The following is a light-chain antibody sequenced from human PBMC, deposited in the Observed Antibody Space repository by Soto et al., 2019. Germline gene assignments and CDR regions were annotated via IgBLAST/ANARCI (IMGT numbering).Light chain of an antibody. CDR1: QSVSSN. Sequence: MSQSPAAVSVSTGERATLSCRASQSVSSNLAWYQQKPGQAPRLLIYGASTRATGIPARFSGSGSGTEFTLTISSLQSADLGVYYCQQRHNWPIPFGQGRLLEVK. V-gene: IGKV3-15*01. CDR3: QQRHNWPIP. CDR2: GAS. J-gene: IGKJ5*01.